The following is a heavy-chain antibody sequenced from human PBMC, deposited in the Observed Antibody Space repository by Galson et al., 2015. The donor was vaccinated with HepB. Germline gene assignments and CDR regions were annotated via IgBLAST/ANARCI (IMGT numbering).Heavy chain of an antibody. V-gene: IGHV1-69*13. CDR1: GGTFSSYA. J-gene: IGHJ4*02. CDR3: ARDGAYCGGDCYLGYYFDY. D-gene: IGHD2-21*01. Sequence: SVKVSCKASGGTFSSYAISWVRQAPGQGLEWMGGIIPIFGTANYAQKFQGRVTITADESTSTAYMELSSLRSEDTAVYYCARDGAYCGGDCYLGYYFDYWGQGTLVTVSS. CDR2: IIPIFGTA.